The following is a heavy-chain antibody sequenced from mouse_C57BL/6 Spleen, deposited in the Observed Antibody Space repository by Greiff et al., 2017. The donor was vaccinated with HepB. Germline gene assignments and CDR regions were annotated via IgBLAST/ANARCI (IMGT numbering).Heavy chain of an antibody. Sequence: EVKLMESGPGLVKPSQSLSLTCSVSGYSITSGYYWNWIRQFPGNKLEWMGYISYDGSNNYNPSLKNRISITRDTSKNQFFLKLNSVTTEDTATYESARDRTVDAMDYWGQGTSVTVSS. D-gene: IGHD1-1*01. J-gene: IGHJ4*01. CDR3: ARDRTVDAMDY. V-gene: IGHV3-6*01. CDR2: ISYDGSN. CDR1: GYSITSGYY.